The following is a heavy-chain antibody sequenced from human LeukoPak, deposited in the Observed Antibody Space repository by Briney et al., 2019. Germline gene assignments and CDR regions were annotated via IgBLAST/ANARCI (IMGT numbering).Heavy chain of an antibody. V-gene: IGHV4-34*01. CDR2: INHSGST. J-gene: IGHJ5*02. Sequence: PSETLSLTCAVYGGSFSGYYWSWIRQPPGKGLEWIGEINHSGSTNYNPSLKSRVTISVDTSKNQFSLKLSSVTAADTAVYYCARGRSRGYCSGGSCYRNWFDPWGQGTLVTVSS. CDR3: ARGRSRGYCSGGSCYRNWFDP. D-gene: IGHD2-15*01. CDR1: GGSFSGYY.